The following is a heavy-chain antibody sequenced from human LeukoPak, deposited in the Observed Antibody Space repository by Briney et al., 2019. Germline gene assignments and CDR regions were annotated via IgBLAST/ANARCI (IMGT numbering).Heavy chain of an antibody. CDR2: ISYDGSNK. J-gene: IGHJ6*03. Sequence: GGSLRLSCAASGFTFSSYGMHWVRQAPGKGLEWVAVISYDGSNKYYADSVKGRFTISRDNSKNTLYLQMNSLRAEDTAVYYCAKDYCTNGVCYRDGQYYYYYYMDVWGKGTTVTVSS. V-gene: IGHV3-30*18. CDR3: AKDYCTNGVCYRDGQYYYYYYMDV. D-gene: IGHD2-8*01. CDR1: GFTFSSYG.